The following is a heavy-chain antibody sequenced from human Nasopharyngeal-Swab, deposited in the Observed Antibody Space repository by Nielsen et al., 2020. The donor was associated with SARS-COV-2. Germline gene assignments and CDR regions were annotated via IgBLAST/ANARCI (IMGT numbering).Heavy chain of an antibody. J-gene: IGHJ4*02. CDR3: ARHRYFDA. D-gene: IGHD3-9*01. CDR1: GGSISSYY. V-gene: IGHV4-59*08. CDR2: IYSSGST. Sequence: GSLRLSCTVSGGSISSYYWSWIRQPPGRGLEWIGYIYSSGSTNYNPSLKSRVTISVDTSKNQFSLKLNSVTAADTAVYYCARHRYFDAWGQGTLVTSPQ.